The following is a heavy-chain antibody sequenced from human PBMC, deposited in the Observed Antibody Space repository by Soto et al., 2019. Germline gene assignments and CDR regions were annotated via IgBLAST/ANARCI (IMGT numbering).Heavy chain of an antibody. CDR2: ISSNVV. D-gene: IGHD1-26*01. CDR3: VREAISGPLEF. V-gene: IGHV3-23*01. CDR1: GFTFSSYA. J-gene: IGHJ4*02. Sequence: GGSLRLSCAASGFTFSSYAMSWVRQAPGKGLEWVSAISSNVVYYANSVTGRFTISRDNGNNSVFLQMNSLKDDDTALYYCVREAISGPLEFWGQGTLVTVSS.